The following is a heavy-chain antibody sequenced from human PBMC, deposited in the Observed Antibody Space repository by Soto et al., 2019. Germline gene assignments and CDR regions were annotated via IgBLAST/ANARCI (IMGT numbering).Heavy chain of an antibody. Sequence: NPSETLSLTCAVYGGSFSGYYWSWIRQPPGKGLEWIGEINHSGSTNYNPSLKSRVTISVDTSKNQFSLKLSSVTAADTAVYYCAREEGATGFDYWGQGTLVTVLL. V-gene: IGHV4-34*01. D-gene: IGHD1-26*01. CDR3: AREEGATGFDY. CDR2: INHSGST. J-gene: IGHJ4*02. CDR1: GGSFSGYY.